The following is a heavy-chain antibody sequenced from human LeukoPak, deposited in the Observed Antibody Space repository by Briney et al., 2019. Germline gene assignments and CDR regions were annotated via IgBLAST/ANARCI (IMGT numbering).Heavy chain of an antibody. D-gene: IGHD2-15*01. CDR1: GGSFSGYY. V-gene: IGHV4-34*01. CDR2: INHSGST. CDR3: ARQSVVVVAAGGWFDP. J-gene: IGHJ5*02. Sequence: PSETLSLTCAVYGGSFSGYYWSWIRQPPGKGLEWIGEINHSGSTNYNPSLKSRVTISVDRSKNQFSLKLSSVTAADTAVYYCARQSVVVVAAGGWFDPWGQGTLVTVSS.